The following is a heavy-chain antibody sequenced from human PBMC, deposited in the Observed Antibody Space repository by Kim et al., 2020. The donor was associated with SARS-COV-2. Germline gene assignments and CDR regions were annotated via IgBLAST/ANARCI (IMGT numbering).Heavy chain of an antibody. CDR3: TKGGLRSGFDF. J-gene: IGHJ4*02. V-gene: IGHV3-23*01. CDR2: SK. Sequence: SKAYTASVKGRFTISRDNSKTTLYLQMNSLRGDDTAIYYCTKGGLRSGFDFRGQGTLVTVSS. D-gene: IGHD5-12*01.